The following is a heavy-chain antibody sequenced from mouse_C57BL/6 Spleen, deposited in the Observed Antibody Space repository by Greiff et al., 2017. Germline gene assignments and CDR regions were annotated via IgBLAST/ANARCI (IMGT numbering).Heavy chain of an antibody. Sequence: EVMLVESGGGLVKPGGSLKLSCAASGFTFSDYGMHWVRQAPEKGLEWVAYISIGSSTIYYADTVKGRFTISRDNAKNTLFRQMTSLRTEDTAMYYCAINWDEGVDDWGKGTTLTVSS. CDR1: GFTFSDYG. CDR2: ISIGSSTI. D-gene: IGHD4-1*01. CDR3: AINWDEGVDD. V-gene: IGHV5-17*01. J-gene: IGHJ2*01.